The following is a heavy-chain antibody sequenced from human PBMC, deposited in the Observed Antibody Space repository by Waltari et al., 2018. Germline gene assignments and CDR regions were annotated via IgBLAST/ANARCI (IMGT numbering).Heavy chain of an antibody. D-gene: IGHD3-16*01. CDR3: ASGGGRPFDY. CDR2: IKPDGREK. J-gene: IGHJ4*02. CDR1: GFTFSTTW. Sequence: EVQLVESGGALVQPGGSVRLSCAASGFTFSTTWMCWVRQTPGKGLEWVANIKPDGREKYYVDSVKGRFTISRDNAKNSLYLQMNSLRAEDTAVYFCASGGGRPFDYWGQGTLVTVSS. V-gene: IGHV3-7*01.